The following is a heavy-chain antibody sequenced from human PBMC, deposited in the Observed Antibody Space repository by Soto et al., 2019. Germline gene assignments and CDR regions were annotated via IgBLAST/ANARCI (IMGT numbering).Heavy chain of an antibody. CDR3: ARYGGAAAKFDY. Sequence: PSETLSLTCTVSGGSISSYYWSWIRQPPGKGLEWIGYIYYSGSTNYNPSLKSRVTISVDTSKNQFSLKLGSVTAADTAVYYCARYGGAAAKFDYWGQGTLVTVSS. D-gene: IGHD6-13*01. J-gene: IGHJ4*02. CDR2: IYYSGST. CDR1: GGSISSYY. V-gene: IGHV4-59*01.